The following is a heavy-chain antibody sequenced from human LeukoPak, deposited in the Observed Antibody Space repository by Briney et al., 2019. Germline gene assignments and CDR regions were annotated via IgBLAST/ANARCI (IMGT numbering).Heavy chain of an antibody. CDR1: GGTFSSYA. CDR3: ARGKDTAMAQAY. V-gene: IGHV1-69*13. Sequence: SSVKVSCKASGGTFSSYAISWVRQAPGQGLECMGGIIPIFGTANYAQKFQGRVTITADESTSTAYMALSSLRSEDTAVYYCARGKDTAMAQAYWGQGTLVTVSS. D-gene: IGHD5-18*01. J-gene: IGHJ4*02. CDR2: IIPIFGTA.